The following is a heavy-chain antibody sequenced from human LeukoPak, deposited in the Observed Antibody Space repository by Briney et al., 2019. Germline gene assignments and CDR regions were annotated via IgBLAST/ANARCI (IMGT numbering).Heavy chain of an antibody. V-gene: IGHV1-2*02. Sequence: GASVKVSCKASGYTFTGYYMHWVRQAPGQGLEWMGWINPNSGGTNYAQKFQGRVTMTRDTSTSTAYMELSRLRSDDTAVYYCARDYSSSWYSLYYFDYWGQGTLVTVSS. J-gene: IGHJ4*02. CDR3: ARDYSSSWYSLYYFDY. CDR1: GYTFTGYY. CDR2: INPNSGGT. D-gene: IGHD6-13*01.